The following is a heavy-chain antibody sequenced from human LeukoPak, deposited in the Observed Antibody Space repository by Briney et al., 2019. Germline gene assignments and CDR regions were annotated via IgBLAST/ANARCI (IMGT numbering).Heavy chain of an antibody. Sequence: SETLSLTCAVYGGSFSGYYWSWIRQPPGKGLEWIGEINHSGSTNYNPSLKSRVTISVDTSKNQFSLKLSSVTAADTAVYYCARGLVAAAGTLLYYYYGMGVWGQGTTVTVSS. CDR2: INHSGST. V-gene: IGHV4-34*01. D-gene: IGHD6-13*01. CDR3: ARGLVAAAGTLLYYYYGMGV. J-gene: IGHJ6*02. CDR1: GGSFSGYY.